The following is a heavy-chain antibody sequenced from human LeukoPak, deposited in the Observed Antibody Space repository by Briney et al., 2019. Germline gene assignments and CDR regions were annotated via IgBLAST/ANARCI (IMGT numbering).Heavy chain of an antibody. D-gene: IGHD2-21*02. CDR2: INHSGST. Sequence: MSSETLSLTCAVYGGSFSGYYWSWIRQPPGKGLEWIGEINHSGSTNYNPSLKSRVTISVDTSKNQFSLKLSSVTAADTAVYYCARGAEHWPNTVAVTAIVFDYWGQGTLVTVSS. CDR1: GGSFSGYY. V-gene: IGHV4-34*01. CDR3: ARGAEHWPNTVAVTAIVFDY. J-gene: IGHJ4*02.